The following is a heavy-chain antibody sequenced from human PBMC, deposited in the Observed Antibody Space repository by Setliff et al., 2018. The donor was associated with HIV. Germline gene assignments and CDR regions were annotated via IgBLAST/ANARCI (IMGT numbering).Heavy chain of an antibody. CDR2: IIPIFGTA. J-gene: IGHJ3*02. V-gene: IGHV1-69*13. CDR1: AGTFSSYA. Sequence: SVKVSCKASAGTFSSYAISWVRQAPGQGLEWMGGIIPIFGTANYAQKFQGRVTITADESTSTAYMELSSLRPEDTAVYYCARDRVRITIFGANDASDIWGQGTMVTVSS. CDR3: ARDRVRITIFGANDASDI. D-gene: IGHD3-3*01.